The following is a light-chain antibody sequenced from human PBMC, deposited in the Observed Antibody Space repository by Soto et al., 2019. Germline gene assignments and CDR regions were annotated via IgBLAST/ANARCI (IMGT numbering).Light chain of an antibody. CDR3: QQYNGYSP. CDR1: RTISSW. J-gene: IGKJ2*01. Sequence: DIQMTQSPSTLSASVGDRVTITCRASRTISSWLAWYQQRPGKAPKLLIYDGSNLEDGVPSRFSGSRSGTEFTLTISSLQPDDVATYDCQQYNGYSPVAQGTKVDIK. CDR2: DGS. V-gene: IGKV1-5*01.